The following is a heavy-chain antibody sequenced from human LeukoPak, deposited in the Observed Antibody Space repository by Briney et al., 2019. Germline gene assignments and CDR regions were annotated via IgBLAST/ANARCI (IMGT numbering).Heavy chain of an antibody. Sequence: SVKVSCKASGYTFTGYYMHWVRQAPGQGLEWMGRIIPIFGTANYAQKFQGRVTITTDESTSTAYMELSSLRSEDTAVYYCARATVTIPYYFDYWGQGTLVSVSS. V-gene: IGHV1-69*05. D-gene: IGHD4-17*01. CDR3: ARATVTIPYYFDY. CDR2: IIPIFGTA. CDR1: GYTFTGYY. J-gene: IGHJ4*02.